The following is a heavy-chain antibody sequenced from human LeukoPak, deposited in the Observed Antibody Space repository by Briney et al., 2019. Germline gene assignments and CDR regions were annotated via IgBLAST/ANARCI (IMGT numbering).Heavy chain of an antibody. J-gene: IGHJ4*02. Sequence: GGSLRLSCATSGFTFSTSWMHWVRQAPGKGLVWVSRINTDGNTRDYADSVKGRFTISRDNAKNTLYLQMNSLRAEDTAIYYCVRDMGYYDKVWGQGTMVTVSS. CDR2: INTDGNTR. CDR1: GFTFSTSW. CDR3: VRDMGYYDKV. D-gene: IGHD3-22*01. V-gene: IGHV3-74*01.